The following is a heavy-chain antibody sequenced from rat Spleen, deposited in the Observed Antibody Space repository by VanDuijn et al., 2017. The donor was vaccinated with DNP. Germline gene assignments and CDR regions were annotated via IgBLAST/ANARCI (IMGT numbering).Heavy chain of an antibody. V-gene: IGHV2-6*01. D-gene: IGHD1-1*01. CDR3: ARGGRSGNSADFDY. Sequence: QVQLKESGPGLVQPSQTLSLTCTVAGFSLTSYGVSWVRQPPGKGLEWIAAISSGGSTYYNSTLKSRLSISRDTSKSQVFLKMNSLQTEDMGTYFCARGGRSGNSADFDYWGQGVMVTVSS. J-gene: IGHJ2*01. CDR2: ISSGGST. CDR1: GFSLTSYG.